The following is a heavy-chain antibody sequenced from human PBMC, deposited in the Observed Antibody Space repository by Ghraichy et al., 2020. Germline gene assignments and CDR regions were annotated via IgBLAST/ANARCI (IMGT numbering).Heavy chain of an antibody. J-gene: IGHJ4*02. CDR2: IDRSGTS. CDR3: TKSNGLYSLHY. CDR1: GDSMSSGGW. Sequence: SETLSLTCAVSGDSMSSGGWWSWVRQSPGKGLEWIGEIDRSGTSYYRPSLVGRVNISADKSKNQFSLTLTSGTAADTAMYFCTKSNGLYSLHYWGQGILVTVSS. V-gene: IGHV4-4*02. D-gene: IGHD6-19*01.